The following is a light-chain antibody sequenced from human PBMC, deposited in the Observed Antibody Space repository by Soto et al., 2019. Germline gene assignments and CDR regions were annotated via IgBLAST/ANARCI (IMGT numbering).Light chain of an antibody. CDR1: QGINNY. J-gene: IGKJ2*01. Sequence: DIQLTQSPSFLSASVGDRVTITCRASQGINNYLAWSQQIPGKAPKLLIYAASTLQRGAPSRFSGSGSGTDFTLTISSLQPEDFANYYCQQLNSYPYTFGQGTKLEIK. V-gene: IGKV1-9*01. CDR2: AAS. CDR3: QQLNSYPYT.